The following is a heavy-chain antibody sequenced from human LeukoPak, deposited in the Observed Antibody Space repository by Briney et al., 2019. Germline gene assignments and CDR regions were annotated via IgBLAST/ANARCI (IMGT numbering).Heavy chain of an antibody. D-gene: IGHD6-6*01. CDR1: GYSFTSYW. CDR2: IYPGDSDT. CDR3: ARRRIAARLWDFDY. V-gene: IGHV5-51*01. J-gene: IGHJ4*02. Sequence: GESLKISCKGSGYSFTSYWIGWVRQMPGKGLEWMGIIYPGDSDTRYSPSFQGQVNISADKAISTAYLQWSSLKASDTAMYYCARRRIAARLWDFDYWGQGTLVTVSS.